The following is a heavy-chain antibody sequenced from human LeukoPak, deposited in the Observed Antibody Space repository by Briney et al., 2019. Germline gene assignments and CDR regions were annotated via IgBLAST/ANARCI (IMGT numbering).Heavy chain of an antibody. CDR3: ARTHQWLVPRYFDY. J-gene: IGHJ4*02. CDR1: GGSISSYY. Sequence: SETLSLTCTVSGGSISSYYWSWIRQPPGKGLEWIGYIYYSGSTNYNPSLKSRVTISVDTSKNQFSLKLSSVTAADTAVYYCARTHQWLVPRYFDYWGQGTLVTVSS. CDR2: IYYSGST. V-gene: IGHV4-59*01. D-gene: IGHD6-19*01.